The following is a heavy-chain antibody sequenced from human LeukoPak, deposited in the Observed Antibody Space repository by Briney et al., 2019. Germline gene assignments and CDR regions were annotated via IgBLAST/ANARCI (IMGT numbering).Heavy chain of an antibody. J-gene: IGHJ4*02. V-gene: IGHV4-59*01. CDR3: ASGHYDSSGYVDDY. CDR2: IYYSGST. D-gene: IGHD3-22*01. Sequence: PSETLSLTCTVSGGSISCYYWSWIRQPPGKGLEWIGYIYYSGSTNYNPSLKSRVTMSVDTSKNQFSLKLSSVTAADTAVYYCASGHYDSSGYVDDYWGQGTLVTVSS. CDR1: GGSISCYY.